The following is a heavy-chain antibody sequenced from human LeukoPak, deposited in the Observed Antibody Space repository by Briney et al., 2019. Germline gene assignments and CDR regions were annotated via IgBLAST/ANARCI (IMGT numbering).Heavy chain of an antibody. CDR1: GYTFTRYF. D-gene: IGHD3-22*01. CDR3: AREGVGYYDSSGYRFDY. Sequence: ASVMVSCTASGYTFTRYFMHWVRQAPGQRLEWMGLINPSGGSTRYVQKFQGRVTMTRDTSTSTVYMEVSSLRSEDTAVYYCAREGVGYYDSSGYRFDYWGQGTLVTVSS. J-gene: IGHJ4*02. CDR2: INPSGGST. V-gene: IGHV1-46*01.